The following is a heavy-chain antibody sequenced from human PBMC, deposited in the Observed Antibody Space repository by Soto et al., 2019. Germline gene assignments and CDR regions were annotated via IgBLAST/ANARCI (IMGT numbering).Heavy chain of an antibody. J-gene: IGHJ5*02. D-gene: IGHD6-6*01. CDR1: GGSITSGDYL. CDR2: IYYIGNT. V-gene: IGHV4-30-4*08. Sequence: SETLSLTWTVSGGSITSGDYLWSWTRHPPGKGLECIGYIYYIGNTYYKPSLKSRVEISVDVSKRQFSLKLSSVTAADTAVYYCARGGPHSSSSSWFDPWGQGTLLSLSS. CDR3: ARGGPHSSSSSWFDP.